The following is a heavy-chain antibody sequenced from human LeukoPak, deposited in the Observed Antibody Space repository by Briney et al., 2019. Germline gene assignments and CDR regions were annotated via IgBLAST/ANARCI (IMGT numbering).Heavy chain of an antibody. D-gene: IGHD3-16*02. V-gene: IGHV4-38-2*02. J-gene: IGHJ4*02. Sequence: PSETLSLTCTVSGYSISSGYYWGWIRQPPGKGLEWIGSIYYSGSAYYNPSLKSRVTISVDTSKNQFSLKLSSVTAADTAVYYCARSGPDYVWGSYRRDFDYWGQGTLVTVSS. CDR2: IYYSGSA. CDR1: GYSISSGYY. CDR3: ARSGPDYVWGSYRRDFDY.